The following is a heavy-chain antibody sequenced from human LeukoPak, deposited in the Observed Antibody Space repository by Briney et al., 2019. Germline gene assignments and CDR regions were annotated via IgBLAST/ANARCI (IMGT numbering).Heavy chain of an antibody. V-gene: IGHV3-43D*03. Sequence: RAGGSLRLSCAASGFTFDDYAMHWVRQVPGKGLEWVSLIWWDGDRSHYADSVKGRFTISRDNSINSLYLQMNSLRTEDTALYYCAKGTTANRGDLDYWGQGTLVTVSS. J-gene: IGHJ4*02. CDR2: IWWDGDRS. D-gene: IGHD7-27*01. CDR1: GFTFDDYA. CDR3: AKGTTANRGDLDY.